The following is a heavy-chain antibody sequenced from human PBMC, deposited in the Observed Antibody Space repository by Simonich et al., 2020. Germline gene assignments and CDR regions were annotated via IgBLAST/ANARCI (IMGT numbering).Heavy chain of an antibody. CDR2: LSYDGSNK. CDR1: GFTFSSYA. J-gene: IGHJ4*02. V-gene: IGHV3-30*07. D-gene: IGHD2-21*02. CDR3: ARDGERYCGGDCYSYFDY. Sequence: QVQLVESGGGVVQPGRSLRLSCAASGFTFSSYAMHWVRQAPGKGLEWGAVLSYDGSNKYYADSVKGRFTISRDNSKNTLYLQMNSLRAEDTAVYYCARDGERYCGGDCYSYFDYWGQGTLVTVSS.